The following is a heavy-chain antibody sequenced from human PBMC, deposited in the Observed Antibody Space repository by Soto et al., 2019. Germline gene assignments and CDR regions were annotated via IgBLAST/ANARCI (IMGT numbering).Heavy chain of an antibody. D-gene: IGHD3-22*01. Sequence: QVQLVQSGAEVKKPGASVKVSCKASGYTFTIYGISWVRQAPGQGLEWMGWISGYNGNTDYAQNLQDRVTLTTDASTSSVYMELRSLRSDDTAVYYCARVDHYDSSGYYGYWGQGTLITVSS. CDR2: ISGYNGNT. CDR1: GYTFTIYG. CDR3: ARVDHYDSSGYYGY. V-gene: IGHV1-18*04. J-gene: IGHJ4*02.